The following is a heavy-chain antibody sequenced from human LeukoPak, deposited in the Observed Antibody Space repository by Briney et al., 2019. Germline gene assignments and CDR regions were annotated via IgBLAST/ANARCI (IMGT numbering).Heavy chain of an antibody. CDR1: GFTFSSYA. J-gene: IGHJ4*02. V-gene: IGHV3-30-3*01. D-gene: IGHD1-26*01. Sequence: GGSLRLSCAASGFTFSSYAMHWVRQAPGKGLEWVAVISYDGSNKYYADSVKGRFTISRDNSKNTLYLQMNSLRAEDTAVYYCARDWGIVGTNYFDYWGQGTLVTVSS. CDR3: ARDWGIVGTNYFDY. CDR2: ISYDGSNK.